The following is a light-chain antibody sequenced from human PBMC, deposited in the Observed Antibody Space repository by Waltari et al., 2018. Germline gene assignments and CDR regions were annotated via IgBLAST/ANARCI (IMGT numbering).Light chain of an antibody. J-gene: IGLJ3*02. CDR2: TNR. V-gene: IGLV1-44*01. CDR1: SSNIGANP. Sequence: QSVLTQPPSAAGTPGQRLSIPCSGGSSNIGANPVNWYQHLPGSAPKPLIYTNRHRPSGVPDRFSGSKSGTSASLAISGLQLLDEADYYCAAWDDSLDGWVFGGGTRVTVL. CDR3: AAWDDSLDGWV.